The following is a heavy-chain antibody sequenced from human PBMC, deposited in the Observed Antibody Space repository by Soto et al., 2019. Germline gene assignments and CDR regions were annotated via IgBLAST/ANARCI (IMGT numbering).Heavy chain of an antibody. J-gene: IGHJ2*01. CDR3: FQAEDGIRGCNTVSAFLLNRSSDL. V-gene: IGHV3-33*01. CDR2: IWYDGNKK. Sequence: KGLEWVAVIWYDGNKKYYLGSVKGRFTISRDNSKNTLYLQMNSLRVEDTAVYFFFQAEDGIRGCNTVSAFLLNRSSDL. D-gene: IGHD2-15*01.